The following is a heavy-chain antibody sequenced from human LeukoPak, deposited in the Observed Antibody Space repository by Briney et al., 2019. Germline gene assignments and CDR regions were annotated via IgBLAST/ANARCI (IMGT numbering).Heavy chain of an antibody. CDR3: ASNCGGDCYDAFDI. J-gene: IGHJ3*02. CDR1: GFTFSSYW. CDR2: IKQDGSEK. V-gene: IGHV3-7*01. Sequence: PGGSLRLSCAASGFTFSSYWMSWVRQALGKGLEWVANIKQDGSEKYYVDSVKGRFTISRDNAKNSLYLQMNSLRAEDTAVYYCASNCGGDCYDAFDIWGQGTMVTVSS. D-gene: IGHD2-21*02.